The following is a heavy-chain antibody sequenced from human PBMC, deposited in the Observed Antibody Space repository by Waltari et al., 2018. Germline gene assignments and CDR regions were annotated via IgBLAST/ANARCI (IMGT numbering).Heavy chain of an antibody. V-gene: IGHV3-7*01. Sequence: EVQLVESGGGLVQPGGSLRLSCVVSGFTLSNYWMTWVRQAPGKGLEWVANIKEDGSEKYYADSVKGRFTISRDNAKNSLYVQMNSLRAEDTGLYYCARHGDFCFDYWGQGILVTVSS. CDR2: IKEDGSEK. J-gene: IGHJ4*02. CDR1: GFTLSNYW. CDR3: ARHGDFCFDY. D-gene: IGHD4-17*01.